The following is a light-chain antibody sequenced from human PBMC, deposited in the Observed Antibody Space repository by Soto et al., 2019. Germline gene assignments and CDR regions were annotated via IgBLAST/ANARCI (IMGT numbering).Light chain of an antibody. CDR2: AAS. CDR3: ERRRNWSLAIT. V-gene: IGKV3-11*01. CDR1: QSVISN. J-gene: IGKJ5*01. Sequence: SPTTMSVSPGERATLSCRAIQSVISNLAWYQQKPGQAPRLLIYAASNRATGIRARFSGSGCGTEFTLTISSRGPEALAVYGYERRRNWSLAITFGRGTWVE.